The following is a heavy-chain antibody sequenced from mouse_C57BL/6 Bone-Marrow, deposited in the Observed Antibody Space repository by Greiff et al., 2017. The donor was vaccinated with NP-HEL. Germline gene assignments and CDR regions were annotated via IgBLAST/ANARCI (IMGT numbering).Heavy chain of an antibody. D-gene: IGHD1-1*02. Sequence: QVQLQQPGAELVRPGSSVKLSCKASGYTFTSYWMHWVKQRPLQGLEWIGNIDPSDSDTHYKQKLKDKVTLTVDKSSSTAYMQISSLTSEDSAVYYCARGSGYSDYWGQGTTLTVSS. CDR2: IDPSDSDT. CDR3: ARGSGYSDY. J-gene: IGHJ2*01. V-gene: IGHV1-52*01. CDR1: GYTFTSYW.